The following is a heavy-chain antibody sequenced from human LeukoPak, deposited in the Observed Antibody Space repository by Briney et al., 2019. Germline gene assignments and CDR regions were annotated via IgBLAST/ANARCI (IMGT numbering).Heavy chain of an antibody. CDR3: ARHARTIVVVPAAIIALDAFDI. V-gene: IGHV4-39*01. J-gene: IGHJ3*02. Sequence: SETLSLTCTVSGDSVSSRTYYWGWIRHPPGKGLEWIGSIFYRGTTFYNPSLKSRVTISVDTSTNQFSLKLNSVTAADTAMYYCARHARTIVVVPAAIIALDAFDIWGQGTMVTVSS. CDR2: IFYRGTT. D-gene: IGHD2-2*01. CDR1: GDSVSSRTYY.